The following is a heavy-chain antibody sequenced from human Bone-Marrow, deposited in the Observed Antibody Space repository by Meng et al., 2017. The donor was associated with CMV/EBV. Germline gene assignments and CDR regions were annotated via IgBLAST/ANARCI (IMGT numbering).Heavy chain of an antibody. V-gene: IGHV3-30*01. D-gene: IGHD5-12*01. CDR3: ARSLSWTGYSNNFDY. CDR2: ISDDGSKN. J-gene: IGHJ4*02. Sequence: SGFTFSSWTMHWVRQTPGKGLEWVAIISDDGSKNYYADSVKSRFTISRDNSKNTHYLQMDSLRAEDTAMYYCARSLSWTGYSNNFDYWGQGILVTVSS. CDR1: GFTFSSWT.